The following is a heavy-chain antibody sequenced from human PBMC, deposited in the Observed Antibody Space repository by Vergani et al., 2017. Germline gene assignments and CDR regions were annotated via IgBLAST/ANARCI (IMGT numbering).Heavy chain of an antibody. J-gene: IGHJ4*02. CDR3: ARLPQTNYGDYEFDY. V-gene: IGHV4-39*07. Sequence: QLQLQESGPGLVKPSETLSLTCTVSGGSISSSSYYWGWIRQPPGKGLEWMGIIYPGDSDTRYSPSFQGQVTISADKSISTAYLQWSSLKASDTAMYYCARLPQTNYGDYEFDYWGQGTLVTVSS. CDR1: GGSISSSSYY. D-gene: IGHD4-17*01. CDR2: IYPGDSDT.